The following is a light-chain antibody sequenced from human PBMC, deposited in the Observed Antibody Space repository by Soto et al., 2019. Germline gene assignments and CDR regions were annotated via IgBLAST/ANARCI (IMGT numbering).Light chain of an antibody. CDR2: DAS. V-gene: IGKV3-11*01. Sequence: EIVLTQSPATRPLSPGGRATLSCRASQSVSIYLAWYQQKPGQAPRLLIYDASNRATGIPAKFSGSGSGTDFTLTISSLEPEDSAVYYCQQRSNSPPWITFGQGTRLEIK. CDR3: QQRSNSPPWIT. J-gene: IGKJ5*01. CDR1: QSVSIY.